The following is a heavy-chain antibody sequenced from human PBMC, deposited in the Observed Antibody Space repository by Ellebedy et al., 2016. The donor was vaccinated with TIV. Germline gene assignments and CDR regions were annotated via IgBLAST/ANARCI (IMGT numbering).Heavy chain of an antibody. V-gene: IGHV3-7*03. D-gene: IGHD6-19*01. CDR2: IKRDGSEK. CDR1: GFTFSSYW. CDR3: ASDPEGIPEPGTGNFDY. Sequence: GGSLRLSCAASGFTFSSYWMSWVRQPPGKGLEWVANIKRDGSEKYYVDSVKGRFTISRDNAKNSRYLQMNSLRAEDTAVYYCASDPEGIPEPGTGNFDYWGQGILVTVSS. J-gene: IGHJ4*02.